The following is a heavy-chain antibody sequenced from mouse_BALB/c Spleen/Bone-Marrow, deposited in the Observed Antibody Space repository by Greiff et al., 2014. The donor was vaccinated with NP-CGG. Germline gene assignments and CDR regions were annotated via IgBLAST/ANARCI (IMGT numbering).Heavy chain of an antibody. CDR2: IFPGSGNT. V-gene: IGHV1-66*01. CDR3: ARSGYVGNYPYFDY. CDR1: GYSFTSYY. J-gene: IGHJ2*01. Sequence: VQLQQSGPELVKPGASVKISCKASGYSFTSYYIHWVKQRPGQGLEWIGWIFPGSGNTKYNEKFKGKATLTADTSSSTAYMQLSSLTSEDSAVYFCARSGYVGNYPYFDYWGQGTTLTVPS. D-gene: IGHD2-1*01.